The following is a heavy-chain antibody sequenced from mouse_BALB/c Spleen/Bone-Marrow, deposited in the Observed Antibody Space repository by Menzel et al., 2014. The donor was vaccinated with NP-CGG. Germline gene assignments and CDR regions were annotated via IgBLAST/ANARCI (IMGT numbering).Heavy chain of an antibody. V-gene: IGHV5-4*02. CDR3: AREVSMDY. J-gene: IGHJ4*01. Sequence: EVHLVESGGGLVKPGGSLKLSCAASGFTFSDYYMYWVRQTPEKRLEWVATISDGGSYTYYPDRVKGRFTISRDNAKNNLFLQLSSLKSEDTAMYYCAREVSMDYWGQGTSVTVSS. CDR1: GFTFSDYY. CDR2: ISDGGSYT.